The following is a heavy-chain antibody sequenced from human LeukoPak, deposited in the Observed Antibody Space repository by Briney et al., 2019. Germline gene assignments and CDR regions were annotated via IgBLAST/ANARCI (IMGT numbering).Heavy chain of an antibody. CDR3: ARGSVGDIMMHGIDI. Sequence: TSETLSLTCTVSGGSMNDYYWTWIRQPPGRGLEWIGYMYYSGSTKYNPSLKGRLTISLDRSRNQFSLKMTSVNTADTAMYYCARGSVGDIMMHGIDIWGQGTMVTVSS. CDR2: MYYSGST. D-gene: IGHD3-16*01. J-gene: IGHJ3*02. V-gene: IGHV4-59*01. CDR1: GGSMNDYY.